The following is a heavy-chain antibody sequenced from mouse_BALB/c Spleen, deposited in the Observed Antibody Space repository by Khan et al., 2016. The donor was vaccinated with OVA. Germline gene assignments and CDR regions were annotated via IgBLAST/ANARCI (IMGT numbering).Heavy chain of an antibody. D-gene: IGHD4-1*01. V-gene: IGHV5-17*02. CDR3: ARGNWAWFAY. J-gene: IGHJ3*01. CDR1: GFTFSSFG. Sequence: EVELVESGGGLVQPGGSRKLACAASGFTFSSFGMHWVRQAPEKGLEWVAYISSDSITLYYADTVKGRFTISRDNPRNTLFLQMTSLRAEDTARDYCARGNWAWFAYWGQGTLVTVSA. CDR2: ISSDSITL.